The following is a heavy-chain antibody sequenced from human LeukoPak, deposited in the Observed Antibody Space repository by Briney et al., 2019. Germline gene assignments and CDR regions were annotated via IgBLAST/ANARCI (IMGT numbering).Heavy chain of an antibody. D-gene: IGHD6-13*01. CDR1: GDSVSSNSAA. Sequence: SQTLSLTCAISGDSVSSNSAAWNWIRQSPSRGLEWLGRTYYRSKWYDDYAISVKSRISINPDTSKNQFSLQLNSVTPEDTAVYYCARGGGAAAGTSGRYYFDYWGQGTLVTVSS. V-gene: IGHV6-1*01. CDR3: ARGGGAAAGTSGRYYFDY. J-gene: IGHJ4*02. CDR2: TYYRSKWYD.